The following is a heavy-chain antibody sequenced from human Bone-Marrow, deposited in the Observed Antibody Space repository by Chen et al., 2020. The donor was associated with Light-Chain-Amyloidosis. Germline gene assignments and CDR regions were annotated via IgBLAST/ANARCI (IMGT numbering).Heavy chain of an antibody. CDR3: ARRRDGYNFDY. Sequence: EVQLEQSGPEVKKPGESLKISCKGSGYTFPNYWIGGVRQMPGKGLEWMGVIYPDDPDARYSPSFEGQVTISADKSITTAYLQWRSLKASDTAMYYCARRRDGYNFDYWGQGTLVTVSS. D-gene: IGHD5-12*01. V-gene: IGHV5-51*01. CDR2: IYPDDPDA. CDR1: GYTFPNYW. J-gene: IGHJ4*02.